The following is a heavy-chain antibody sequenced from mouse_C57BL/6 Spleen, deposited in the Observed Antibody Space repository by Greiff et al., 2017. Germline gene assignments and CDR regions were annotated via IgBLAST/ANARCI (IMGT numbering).Heavy chain of an antibody. J-gene: IGHJ2*01. V-gene: IGHV1-52*01. D-gene: IGHD1-1*01. CDR1: GYTFTSYW. Sequence: QVQLQQPGAELVRPGSSVKLSCKASGYTFTSYWMHWVKQRPIQGLEWIGNIDPSDSETHYNQKFKDKATLTVDKSSSTAYMQLSSLTSEDSAVYYCARSRAITTVGLDYWGQGTTLTVSS. CDR2: IDPSDSET. CDR3: ARSRAITTVGLDY.